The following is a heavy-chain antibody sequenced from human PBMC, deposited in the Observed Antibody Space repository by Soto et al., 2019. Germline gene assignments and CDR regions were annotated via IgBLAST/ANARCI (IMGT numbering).Heavy chain of an antibody. CDR2: ISYDGSVK. V-gene: IGHV3-30*03. CDR3: ARDQYYYDSSGRIDY. D-gene: IGHD3-22*01. J-gene: IGHJ4*02. Sequence: GGSLRLSCAASGFTFSSYGMHWVRQAPGKGLEWVAVISYDGSVKYYADSVKGRFTISRDNSKNTLYLQMNSLRAEDTAVYYCARDQYYYDSSGRIDYWGQGTLVTVSS. CDR1: GFTFSSYG.